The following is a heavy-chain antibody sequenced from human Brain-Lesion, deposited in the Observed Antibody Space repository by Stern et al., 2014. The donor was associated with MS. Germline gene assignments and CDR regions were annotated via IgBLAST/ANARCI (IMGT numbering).Heavy chain of an antibody. D-gene: IGHD3-22*01. CDR3: ARDDHRDSSGHYAPFDY. CDR2: IKGVDDKT. Sequence: VQLVQPGAEVKKPGASVKVSCKASGYTFIRYAMQWVRQAPGQRLEWMGRIKGVDDKTKYSHKFQGRVTITRDTSANTVYMELSSLRSEDTAVYYCARDDHRDSSGHYAPFDYWGQGTRVTVSS. J-gene: IGHJ4*02. CDR1: GYTFIRYA. V-gene: IGHV1-3*01.